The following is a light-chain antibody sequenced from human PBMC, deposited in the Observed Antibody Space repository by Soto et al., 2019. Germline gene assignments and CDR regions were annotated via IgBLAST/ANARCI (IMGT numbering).Light chain of an antibody. CDR1: SSNTGAGYD. CDR2: GNT. Sequence: QSVLTQPPSVSGAPGQRVTISCTGSSSNTGAGYDVHWYQQVPGTAPKLLIYGNTKRPSGVPDRFSGSKSGTSASLAITGLQAEDEADYYCQSYDGSLRGSVFGGGTKLTVL. V-gene: IGLV1-40*01. CDR3: QSYDGSLRGSV. J-gene: IGLJ2*01.